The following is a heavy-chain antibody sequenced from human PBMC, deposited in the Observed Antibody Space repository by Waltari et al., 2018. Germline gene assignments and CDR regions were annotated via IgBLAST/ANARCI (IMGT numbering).Heavy chain of an antibody. CDR1: GFNFSLYN. Sequence: EVQLVESGGGLVKPGGSLRLSCATSGFNFSLYNMNWVHQAPGKGLEWVSAVSFSGSSVFYADSLSGRFAISRDNAKNSLYLQMNDLRVEDTAVYYCARVKRYELQSVMDHLGQGALVSVSS. CDR3: ARVKRYELQSVMDH. V-gene: IGHV3-21*02. J-gene: IGHJ4*02. CDR2: VSFSGSSV. D-gene: IGHD3-9*01.